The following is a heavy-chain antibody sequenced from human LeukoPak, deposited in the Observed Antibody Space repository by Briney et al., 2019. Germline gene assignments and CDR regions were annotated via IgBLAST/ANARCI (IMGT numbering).Heavy chain of an antibody. D-gene: IGHD2-15*01. V-gene: IGHV3-7*03. CDR1: GFTFSRFW. CDR2: IKGDGSEK. CDR3: TRSAFDI. J-gene: IGHJ3*02. Sequence: PGGSLRLSCAASGFTFSRFWMSWVRQAPGKGLEWVANIKGDGSEKYYADSLKGRFTISRDNAKNSLYLQMNSLRAEDTALYYCTRSAFDIWGQGTMVTVSS.